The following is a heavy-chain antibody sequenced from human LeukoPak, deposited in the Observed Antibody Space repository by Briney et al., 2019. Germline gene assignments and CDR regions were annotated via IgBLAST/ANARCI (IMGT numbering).Heavy chain of an antibody. CDR2: IIPIFGTA. CDR1: GGTFSSYA. CDR3: ARDRGIVVVPAAMAPYYYYYMDV. Sequence: SVKVSCKASGGTFSSYAISWVRQAPGQGLEWMEEIIPIFGTANYAQKFQGRVTITADKSTSTAYMELSSLRSEDTAVYYCARDRGIVVVPAAMAPYYYYYMDVWGKGTTVTVSS. J-gene: IGHJ6*03. D-gene: IGHD2-2*01. V-gene: IGHV1-69*06.